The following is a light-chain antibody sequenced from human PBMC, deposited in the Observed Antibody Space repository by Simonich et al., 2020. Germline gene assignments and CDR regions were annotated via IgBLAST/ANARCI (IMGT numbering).Light chain of an antibody. CDR1: QSVLYSSNNKNY. Sequence: DIVMTQSPDSLAVSLGERATINCKSSQSVLYSSNNKNYLVWYQHKPGQPPKLLIYWASTRESGVPDLFSGSGSGTDFTLTISSLQAEDVAVYYCQQYYSTPYTFGQGTKLEIK. J-gene: IGKJ2*01. CDR3: QQYYSTPYT. V-gene: IGKV4-1*01. CDR2: WAS.